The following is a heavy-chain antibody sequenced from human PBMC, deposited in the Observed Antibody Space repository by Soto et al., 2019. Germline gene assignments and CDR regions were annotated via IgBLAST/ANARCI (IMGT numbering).Heavy chain of an antibody. J-gene: IGHJ4*02. CDR1: GFTFRTYG. CDR3: ARGRVDGGELDL. V-gene: IGHV3-33*01. CDR2: IWYDASTK. Sequence: PGGSLRLSCAASGFTFRTYGMYWVRQAPGKGLEWVAVIWYDASTKYYADSVKGRFTISRDNSENTLYLQMNSLRAEDTAVYYCARGRVDGGELDLWGQGTLVTVSS. D-gene: IGHD1-26*01.